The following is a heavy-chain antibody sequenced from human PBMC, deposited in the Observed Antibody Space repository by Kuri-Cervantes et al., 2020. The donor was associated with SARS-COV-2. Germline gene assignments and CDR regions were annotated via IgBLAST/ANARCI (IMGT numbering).Heavy chain of an antibody. Sequence: SVKVSCKASGYTFSSYEFSWVRQAPGQGLEWMGGIIPILGIANYAQKFQGRVTITADKSTSTAYMELSSLRSEDTAVYYCARDGVAGSLTMDFWGQGTLVTVSS. CDR3: ARDGVAGSLTMDF. D-gene: IGHD6-19*01. V-gene: IGHV1-69*10. CDR2: IIPILGIA. CDR1: GYTFSSYE. J-gene: IGHJ4*02.